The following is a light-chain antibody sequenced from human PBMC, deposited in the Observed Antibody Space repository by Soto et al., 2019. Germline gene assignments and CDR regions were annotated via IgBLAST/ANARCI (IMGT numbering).Light chain of an antibody. Sequence: DIVMTQSPATLSVSPGERATLSCRASQSVSDNLGWYQQKPGQAPRLLIYGASTRATGVPARFSGSGSGTEFTLTISSLQSEDFAVYYCQQYNDWWTFGQGTKVDIK. CDR3: QQYNDWWT. V-gene: IGKV3-15*01. J-gene: IGKJ1*01. CDR1: QSVSDN. CDR2: GAS.